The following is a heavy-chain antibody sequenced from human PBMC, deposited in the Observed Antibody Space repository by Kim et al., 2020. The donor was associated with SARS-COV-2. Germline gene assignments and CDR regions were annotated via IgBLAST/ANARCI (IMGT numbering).Heavy chain of an antibody. CDR3: AKDRGYSYGYGDY. D-gene: IGHD5-18*01. V-gene: IGHV1-69*04. Sequence: AQKFQGRFTITTNKSTSTAYLETSSLRSEDTAVYYCAKDRGYSYGYGDYWGQGTLVTVSS. J-gene: IGHJ4*02.